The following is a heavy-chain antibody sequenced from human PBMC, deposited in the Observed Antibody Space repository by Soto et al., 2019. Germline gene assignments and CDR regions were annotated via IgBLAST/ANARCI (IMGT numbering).Heavy chain of an antibody. J-gene: IGHJ4*02. V-gene: IGHV4-4*02. Sequence: QMQLQESGPGLVKPSETLSLTCAVSSASIISEQRWSWVRQPPGKGLEWIGEIHHSGSTNNNPSLRSRVTMSVDKSNNQFSLNLNSVTAADTAVYYCARSFGGYAIDQWGQGTLVIVSS. CDR3: ARSFGGYAIDQ. D-gene: IGHD6-19*01. CDR1: SASIISEQR. CDR2: IHHSGST.